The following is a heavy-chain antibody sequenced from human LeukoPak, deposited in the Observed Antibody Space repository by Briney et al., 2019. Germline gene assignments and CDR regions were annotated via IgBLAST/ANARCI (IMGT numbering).Heavy chain of an antibody. V-gene: IGHV3-21*01. CDR1: GFSFIVYE. CDR3: ARASGGSYFIDY. Sequence: GGSLRLSCAASGFSFIVYEMHWVRQAPGKGLEWVSSISSSSSYIYYADSVKGRFTISRDNAKNSLYLQMNSLRAEDTAVYYCARASGGSYFIDYWGQGTLVTVSS. D-gene: IGHD1-26*01. J-gene: IGHJ4*02. CDR2: ISSSSSYI.